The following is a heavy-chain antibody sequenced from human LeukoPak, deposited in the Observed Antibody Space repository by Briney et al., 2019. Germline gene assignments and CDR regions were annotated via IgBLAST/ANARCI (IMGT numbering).Heavy chain of an antibody. V-gene: IGHV4-59*01. CDR1: GGSITNYY. CDR3: ARGVPYGPSYEFFDY. Sequence: PSETLSLTCTVSGGSITNYYWSWIRQPPGKGLEFLGYIYHSGSTNYTPSLKSRVTISLHTSKNQFSLKLNSVTAADTAVYYCARGVPYGPSYEFFDYWGQGTLVTVSS. J-gene: IGHJ4*02. D-gene: IGHD3-10*01. CDR2: IYHSGST.